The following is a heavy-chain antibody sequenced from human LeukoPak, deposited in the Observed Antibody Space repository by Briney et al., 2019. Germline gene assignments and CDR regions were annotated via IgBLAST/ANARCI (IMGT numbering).Heavy chain of an antibody. CDR3: ARFSRGTSCYNY. J-gene: IGHJ4*02. CDR2: INHSGST. CDR1: GGSFSGYY. D-gene: IGHD2-2*02. Sequence: PSETLSLTCAVYGGSFSGYYWSWIRQPPGKGLEWIGEINHSGSTNYNPSLKSRVTISVDTSKNQFSLKLSSVTAADTAVYYCARFSRGTSCYNYWGQGTLVTVSS. V-gene: IGHV4-34*01.